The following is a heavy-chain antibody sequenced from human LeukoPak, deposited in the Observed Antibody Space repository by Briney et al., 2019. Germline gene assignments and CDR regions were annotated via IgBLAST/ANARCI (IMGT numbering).Heavy chain of an antibody. CDR3: ASRMYYYYGMDV. V-gene: IGHV4-34*01. CDR1: GGSFSDYY. J-gene: IGHJ6*02. Sequence: SETLSLTCAVYGGSFSDYYWSWIRQPPGKGLEWIGEIDHGESTTYNPSLKSRVTISVDTSKNQFSLKLNSVTAADTAVYYCASRMYYYYGMDVWGQGTTVIVSS. CDR2: IDHGEST.